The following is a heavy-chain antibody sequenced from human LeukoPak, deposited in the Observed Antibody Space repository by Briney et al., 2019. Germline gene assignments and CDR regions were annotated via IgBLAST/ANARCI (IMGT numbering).Heavy chain of an antibody. J-gene: IGHJ4*02. CDR2: IYYSGST. Sequence: SETLSVTCTVSTGSINSYYWSWIRQPPGKGLEWIGYIYYSGSTNYNSSLKSRVTISVDTSKNQFSLKLNSVTAADTAVYYCARGRFFWTYWGQGTLVTVSS. CDR3: ARGRFFWTY. D-gene: IGHD3/OR15-3a*01. CDR1: TGSINSYY. V-gene: IGHV4-59*01.